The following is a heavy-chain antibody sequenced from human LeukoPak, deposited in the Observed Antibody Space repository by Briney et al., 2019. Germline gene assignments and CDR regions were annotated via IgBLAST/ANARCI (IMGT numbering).Heavy chain of an antibody. CDR2: IYYSGST. V-gene: IGHV4-39*01. Sequence: SETLSLTCTVSGGSISSSSYYWGWIRQPPGKGLEWIGSIYYSGSTYYNPSLKSRVTISVGTSKNQFSLKLSSVTAADTAVYYCARQYLSYSSSSGGDAFDIWGQGTMVTVSS. D-gene: IGHD6-6*01. CDR3: ARQYLSYSSSSGGDAFDI. CDR1: GGSISSSSYY. J-gene: IGHJ3*02.